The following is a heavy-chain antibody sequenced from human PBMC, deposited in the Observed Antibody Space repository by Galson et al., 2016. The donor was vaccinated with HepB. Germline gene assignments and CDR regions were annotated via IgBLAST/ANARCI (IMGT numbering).Heavy chain of an antibody. CDR2: LFYPGST. Sequence: ETLSLTCTVSGGSVNNNNYYWGWIRQPPGKGLEWIGSLFYPGSTYYNPSLKSRVTISVDTSKKQFSLNVRSVTAADTAVYYCARSISGYCSGGNCYGDVFEIWGQGTIVTVSS. CDR1: GGSVNNNNYY. J-gene: IGHJ3*02. V-gene: IGHV4-39*01. CDR3: ARSISGYCSGGNCYGDVFEI. D-gene: IGHD2-15*01.